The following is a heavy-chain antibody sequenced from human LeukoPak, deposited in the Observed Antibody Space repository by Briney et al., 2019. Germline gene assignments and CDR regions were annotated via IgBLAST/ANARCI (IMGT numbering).Heavy chain of an antibody. V-gene: IGHV4-61*02. Sequence: SETLSLTCTVSGGSISSGSYYWSWIRQPAGKGLEWIGRIYTSGSTNYNPSLKSRVTISLDTSKNQFSLKLSSVTAADTAVYYCARGSGSSGKIDYWGQGTLVTVSS. CDR3: ARGSGSSGKIDY. J-gene: IGHJ4*02. CDR1: GGSISSGSYY. CDR2: IYTSGST. D-gene: IGHD6-19*01.